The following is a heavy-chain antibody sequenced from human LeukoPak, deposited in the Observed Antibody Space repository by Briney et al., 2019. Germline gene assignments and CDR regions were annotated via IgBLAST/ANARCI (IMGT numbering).Heavy chain of an antibody. J-gene: IGHJ3*02. CDR1: GYSFTSYW. V-gene: IGHV5-51*01. CDR2: IYPGDSDT. Sequence: KVGESLKISCKGSGYSFTSYWIGWVRQMPGRGLEWMGIIYPGDSDTRYSPSFQGQVTISADKSISTAYLQWSSLKASDTAMYYCARHFPGYSSGWYHAFDIWGQGTMVTVSS. CDR3: ARHFPGYSSGWYHAFDI. D-gene: IGHD6-19*01.